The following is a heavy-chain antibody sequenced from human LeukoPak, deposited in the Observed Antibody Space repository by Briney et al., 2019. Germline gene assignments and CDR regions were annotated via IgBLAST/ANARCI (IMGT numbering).Heavy chain of an antibody. V-gene: IGHV3-21*01. CDR1: GFTFSSYS. CDR3: AREGNDYYYDQ. J-gene: IGHJ4*02. D-gene: IGHD3-16*01. CDR2: ISSSSSYI. Sequence: GGSLRLSCAASGFTFSSYSMNWVRQAPGKGLEWVSSISSSSSYIYYADSVKGRFTISRDNAKNSLYLQVAGLRGDDTATYYCAREGNDYYYDQWGQGTLVTVSP.